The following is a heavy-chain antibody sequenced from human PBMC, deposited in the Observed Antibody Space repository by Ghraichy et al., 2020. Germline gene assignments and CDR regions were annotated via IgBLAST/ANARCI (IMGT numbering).Heavy chain of an antibody. J-gene: IGHJ5*02. Sequence: GGSLRLSCTTSGFTFSDSGLNWVRQAPGKGLEWVSFIRSQAYSDSIQYAASVRGRFTVSRDDSRGIAYLQMNSLKMEDTAVYYCTRAPGYDNWFGAWGRGTLVTVSS. CDR3: TRAPGYDNWFGA. V-gene: IGHV3-49*04. CDR2: IRSQAYSDSI. CDR1: GFTFSDSG. D-gene: IGHD5-12*01.